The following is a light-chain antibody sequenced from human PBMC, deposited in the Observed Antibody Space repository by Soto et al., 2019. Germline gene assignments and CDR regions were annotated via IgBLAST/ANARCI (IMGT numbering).Light chain of an antibody. Sequence: QPVLTQSSSASASLGSSVKLTCTLSSGHSSYIIAWHQQQPGKAPRYLMKLEGTGSYNKGSGVPDRFSGSSSGADRYLTISNLQFEDEADYYCETWDRNTVVFGGGTTLTVL. CDR3: ETWDRNTVV. V-gene: IGLV4-60*02. J-gene: IGLJ2*01. CDR2: LEGTGSY. CDR1: SGHSSYI.